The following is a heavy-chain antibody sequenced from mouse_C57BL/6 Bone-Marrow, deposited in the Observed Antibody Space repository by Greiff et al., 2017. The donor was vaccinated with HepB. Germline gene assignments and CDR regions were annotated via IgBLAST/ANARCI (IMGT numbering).Heavy chain of an antibody. CDR3: ARRGTTVVARDYAMDY. CDR1: GFTFSDYG. CDR2: ISSGSSTI. Sequence: VQGVESGGGLVKPGGSLKLSCAASGFTFSDYGMHWVRQAPEKGLEWVAYISSGSSTIYYADTVKGRFTISRDNAKNTLFLQMTSLRSEDTAMYYCARRGTTVVARDYAMDYWGQGTSVTVSS. J-gene: IGHJ4*01. V-gene: IGHV5-17*01. D-gene: IGHD1-1*01.